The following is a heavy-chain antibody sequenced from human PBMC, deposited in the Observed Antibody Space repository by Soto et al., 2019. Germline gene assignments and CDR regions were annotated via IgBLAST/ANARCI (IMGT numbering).Heavy chain of an antibody. J-gene: IGHJ3*02. Sequence: SETLSLTCTVSGGSISSYYWSWIRQPPGKGLEWIGYIYYSGSTNYNPSLKSRVTISVDTSKNQFSLKLSSVTAADTAVYYCARGPPTYNWNDDPVEDAFDIWGQGTMVTV. CDR1: GGSISSYY. D-gene: IGHD1-1*01. CDR2: IYYSGST. V-gene: IGHV4-59*01. CDR3: ARGPPTYNWNDDPVEDAFDI.